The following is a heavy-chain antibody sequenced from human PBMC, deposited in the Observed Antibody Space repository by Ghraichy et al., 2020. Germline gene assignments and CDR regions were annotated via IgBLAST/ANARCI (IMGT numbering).Heavy chain of an antibody. V-gene: IGHV4-39*01. CDR3: ARQYGSRPNWFDP. Sequence: ESLNISCTVYGGSINSSSYYWAWVRQSPGKGLEWIGNIYYRGTTYYTPSLQSRLTMSVDTSKNQFFLKVTSVTAADSGIYYCARQYGSRPNWFDPWGQGTQVTVSS. CDR1: GGSINSSSYY. D-gene: IGHD6-13*01. J-gene: IGHJ5*02. CDR2: IYYRGTT.